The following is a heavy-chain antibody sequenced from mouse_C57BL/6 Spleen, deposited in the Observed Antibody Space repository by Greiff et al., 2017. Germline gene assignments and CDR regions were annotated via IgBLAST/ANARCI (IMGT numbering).Heavy chain of an antibody. J-gene: IGHJ4*01. CDR1: GFIFSSYA. CDR3: TRVRATVVGMDY. Sequence: EVNLVESGEGLVKPGGSLKLSCSASGFIFSSYAMSWVRQTPEKRLEWVAYISSGGDYIYYADTVKGRFTISSDNARNTLYLQMSSLKSEDTAMYYCTRVRATVVGMDYWGQGTSVTVSS. D-gene: IGHD1-1*01. CDR2: ISSGGDYI. V-gene: IGHV5-9-1*02.